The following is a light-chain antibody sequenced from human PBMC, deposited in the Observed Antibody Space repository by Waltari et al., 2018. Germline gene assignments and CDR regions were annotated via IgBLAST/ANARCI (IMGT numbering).Light chain of an antibody. CDR3: QQYNSYSSTWT. CDR2: KAS. J-gene: IGKJ1*01. Sequence: DIQMTQSPSTLSASVGDRVPITCRASQSISSWLAWYQQKPGKAPKLLIYKASSLESGVPSRFSGSGSGTEFTLTISSLQPDDFATYYCQQYNSYSSTWTFGQGTKVEIK. V-gene: IGKV1-5*03. CDR1: QSISSW.